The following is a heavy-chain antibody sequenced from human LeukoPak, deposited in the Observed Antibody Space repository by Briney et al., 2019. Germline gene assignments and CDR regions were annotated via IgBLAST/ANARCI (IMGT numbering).Heavy chain of an antibody. CDR1: GFTFTTYW. D-gene: IGHD2-2*01. V-gene: IGHV3-7*01. Sequence: GGSLRLSCAASGFTFTTYWMTWVRQAPGKGLEWVANINQDGTEKYYVDSVKGRFTISRDSSKNTLYLQMNSLRAEDTAVYYCAKFGWGVPAAGLGGGPYYYYYMDVWGKGTTVTISS. CDR2: INQDGTEK. J-gene: IGHJ6*03. CDR3: AKFGWGVPAAGLGGGPYYYYYMDV.